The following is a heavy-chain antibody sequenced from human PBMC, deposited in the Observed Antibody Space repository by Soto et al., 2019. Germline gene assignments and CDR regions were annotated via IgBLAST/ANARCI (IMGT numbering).Heavy chain of an antibody. CDR3: ARRTWGMDV. Sequence: QVQLQESGPGLVKHSGTLSLTCSVSSGYIDTTNWWSWVRQPPGKGLEWIGEIFNSGNTYYNPSLASRVTISVDTSNNQFSLNLKSVTAAYTAVYYCARRTWGMDVWGKVTTVTVSS. V-gene: IGHV4-4*02. CDR1: SGYIDTTNW. CDR2: IFNSGNT. J-gene: IGHJ6*04. D-gene: IGHD2-8*01.